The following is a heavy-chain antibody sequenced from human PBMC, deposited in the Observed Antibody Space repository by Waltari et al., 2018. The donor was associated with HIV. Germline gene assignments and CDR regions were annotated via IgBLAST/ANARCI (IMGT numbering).Heavy chain of an antibody. CDR3: AKGGTSGYTFGFGR. V-gene: IGHV3-74*01. Sequence: EVHLVESGGGLVQPGGSLGLSCAASGFTCRRSWMHWVRQAPGKGLVWVSRINSDGSITSHADSVKVRFTISRDNARNTLYLQMNSLGAEDTAMYYCAKGGTSGYTFGFGRWGQGTLVTVSS. CDR2: INSDGSIT. CDR1: GFTCRRSW. J-gene: IGHJ1*01. D-gene: IGHD5-18*01.